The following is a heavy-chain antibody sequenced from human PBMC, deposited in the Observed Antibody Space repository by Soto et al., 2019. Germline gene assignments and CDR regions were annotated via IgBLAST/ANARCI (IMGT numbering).Heavy chain of an antibody. CDR1: GFTFSNAW. J-gene: IGHJ6*03. Sequence: GGSLRLSCAASGFTFSNAWMNWVRQAPGKGLEWVGRIKSKTDGGTTDYAAPVKGRFTISRDDSKNTLYLQMNSLKTEDTAVYYCTTDLAPKSFTISYMDVWGQGTTVTVSS. CDR3: TTDLAPKSFTISYMDV. V-gene: IGHV3-15*07. D-gene: IGHD3-3*01. CDR2: IKSKTDGGTT.